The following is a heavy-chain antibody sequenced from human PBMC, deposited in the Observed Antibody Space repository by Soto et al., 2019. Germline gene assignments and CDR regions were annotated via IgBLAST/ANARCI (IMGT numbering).Heavy chain of an antibody. D-gene: IGHD2-2*01. CDR2: ISYDGSNK. CDR3: ASSYQLRTDPYYYYGMDV. CDR1: GFTFSSYA. V-gene: IGHV3-30-3*01. Sequence: PGGSLRLSCAASGFTFSSYAMHWVRQAPGKGLEWVAVISYDGSNKYYADSVKGRFTISRDNSKNTLYLQMNSLRAEDTAVYYCASSYQLRTDPYYYYGMDVWGQGTTVTVSS. J-gene: IGHJ6*02.